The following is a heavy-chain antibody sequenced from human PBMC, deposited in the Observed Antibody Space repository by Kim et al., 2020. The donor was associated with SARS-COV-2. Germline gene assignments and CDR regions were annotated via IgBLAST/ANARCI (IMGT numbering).Heavy chain of an antibody. V-gene: IGHV1-18*04. Sequence: ASVKVSCKASGYTFTNYGISWVRQAPGQGLEWMGWISAYNGKTDYAHKVQGRVTLTTDTSTNTAYMDLRSLTSDDTAVYYCGRAAYETLTGYHLHWGQGTLVTVSS. CDR3: GRAAYETLTGYHLH. D-gene: IGHD3-9*01. CDR1: GYTFTNYG. J-gene: IGHJ4*02. CDR2: ISAYNGKT.